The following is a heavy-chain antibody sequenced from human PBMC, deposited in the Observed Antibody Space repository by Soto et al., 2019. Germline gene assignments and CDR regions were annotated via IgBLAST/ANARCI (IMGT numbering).Heavy chain of an antibody. D-gene: IGHD2-21*02. CDR1: GGSISSYY. CDR2: MYNTGST. J-gene: IGHJ6*02. CDR3: ARDLWGYCGADCYPLDV. V-gene: IGHV4-59*01. Sequence: TSETLSLTCTVSGGSISSYYWSWIRQPPGEGLEWIGYMYNTGSTIYNPSLKSRVTISVDTSKNQFSLKLNSVTAADTAVYYCARDLWGYCGADCYPLDVWGQGTTVTVSS.